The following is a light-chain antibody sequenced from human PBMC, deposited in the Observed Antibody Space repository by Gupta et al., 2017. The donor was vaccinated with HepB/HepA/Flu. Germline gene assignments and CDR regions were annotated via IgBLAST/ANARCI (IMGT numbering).Light chain of an antibody. Sequence: QSPLTQPASVSVSPGQSITNSCTGTSSDVGRYILVSWYHQQHPGKAPNLMIYEDTKRPSGVSNRFSGSKSGNTASLTISGLQAEDEADYYCCSHPNTKTSRVVFGGGTKLTVL. J-gene: IGLJ3*02. V-gene: IGLV2-23*01. CDR1: SSDVGRYIL. CDR3: CSHPNTKTSRVV. CDR2: EDT.